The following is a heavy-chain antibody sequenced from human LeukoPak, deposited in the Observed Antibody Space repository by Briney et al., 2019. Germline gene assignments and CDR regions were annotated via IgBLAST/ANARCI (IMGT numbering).Heavy chain of an antibody. Sequence: SETLSLTCTVAGGSISSFYWGRIRQPPGKEVEWIGHTHSSGSTNYNPSLKSRVTISVDTSKNQFSLKLSSMTAADTAVYWCAGVLRVEMVVNYWGQGTPATVSS. CDR3: AGVLRVEMVVNY. V-gene: IGHV4-59*12. D-gene: IGHD5-24*01. CDR2: THSSGST. CDR1: GGSISSFY. J-gene: IGHJ4*02.